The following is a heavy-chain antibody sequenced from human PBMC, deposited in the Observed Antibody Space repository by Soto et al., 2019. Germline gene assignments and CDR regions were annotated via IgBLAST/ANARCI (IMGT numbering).Heavy chain of an antibody. V-gene: IGHV3-11*01. CDR3: ARFHSSSWYGWFWYFDL. CDR2: ISSSGSTI. Sequence: QVQLVESGGGLVKPGGSLRLSCAASGFTFSGYYMSWIRQAPGKGLEWVSYISSSGSTIYYADSVKGRFTISRDNAKNSRYLQMNSLRAEDKDVYYCARFHSSSWYGWFWYFDLWGRGTLVTVSS. J-gene: IGHJ2*01. D-gene: IGHD6-13*01. CDR1: GFTFSGYY.